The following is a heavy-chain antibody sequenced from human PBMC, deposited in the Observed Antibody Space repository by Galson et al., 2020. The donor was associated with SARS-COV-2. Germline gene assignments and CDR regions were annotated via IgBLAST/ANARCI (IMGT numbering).Heavy chain of an antibody. CDR2: IDNGGGAT. CDR3: AKATRTSWATFDS. Sequence: KGLEWVSDIDNGGGATYYADSVRGRFTISRDNSKNTLYLQMNSLRAEDTAVYYCAKATRTSWATFDSWGQGILVTVSS. V-gene: IGHV3-23*01. D-gene: IGHD7-27*01. J-gene: IGHJ4*02.